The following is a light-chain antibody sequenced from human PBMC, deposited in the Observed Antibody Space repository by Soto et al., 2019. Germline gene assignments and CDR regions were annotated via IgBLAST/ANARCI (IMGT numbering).Light chain of an antibody. CDR1: NIGGKN. CDR3: QVWDNRNVV. J-gene: IGLJ3*02. V-gene: IGLV3-9*01. Sequence: SYELTQPLSVSVALGQTARISCGGYNIGGKNVHWYQQKPGQAPVLVIYRDGNRPSGIPERFSGSNSGNTATLTISRAQAGDEADYYCQVWDNRNVVFGGGTKVTVL. CDR2: RDG.